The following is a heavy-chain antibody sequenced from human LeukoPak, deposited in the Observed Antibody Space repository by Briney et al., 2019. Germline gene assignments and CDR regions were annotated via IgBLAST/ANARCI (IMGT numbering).Heavy chain of an antibody. CDR2: IYTSGST. CDR1: GGSISSSDW. D-gene: IGHD3-10*01. V-gene: IGHV4-4*02. J-gene: IGHJ3*02. CDR3: AKSNGYGLVDI. Sequence: SETLSLTCAVSGGSISSSDWWSWVRQPPGEALEWIGRIYTSGSTNYNPSLKSRVTMSVDTSKNQFSLKLNSVTAADTAVYYCAKSNGYGLVDIWGQGTMVTVSS.